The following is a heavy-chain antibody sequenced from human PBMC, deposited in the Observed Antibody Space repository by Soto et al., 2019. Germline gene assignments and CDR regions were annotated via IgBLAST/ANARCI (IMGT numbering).Heavy chain of an antibody. CDR1: GFTFSSYS. CDR2: ISSSSSTI. D-gene: IGHD3-9*01. J-gene: IGHJ3*02. V-gene: IGHV3-48*01. CDR3: ARDYPVRGFDWFDDAFDI. Sequence: GGSLRLSCAASGFTFSSYSMNWVRQAPGKGLEWVSYISSSSSTIYYADSVKGRFTISRDNAKNSLYLQMNSLRAEDTAVYYCARDYPVRGFDWFDDAFDIWGQGTMVTVSS.